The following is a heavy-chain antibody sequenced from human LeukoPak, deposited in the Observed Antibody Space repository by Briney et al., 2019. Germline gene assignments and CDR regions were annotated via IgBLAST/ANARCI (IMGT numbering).Heavy chain of an antibody. CDR3: ARDFGVIRRS. J-gene: IGHJ5*02. CDR1: GFTFSSYS. Sequence: GGSLRLSCAASGFTFSSYSMNWVRQAPGKGLEWVAVMSYEETYKNYAEAVKGRFTISRDDSKNTLFLQMSSLRPEDTAVYYCARDFGVIRRSWGQGTLVSVSS. D-gene: IGHD3-3*01. CDR2: MSYEETYK. V-gene: IGHV3-30*03.